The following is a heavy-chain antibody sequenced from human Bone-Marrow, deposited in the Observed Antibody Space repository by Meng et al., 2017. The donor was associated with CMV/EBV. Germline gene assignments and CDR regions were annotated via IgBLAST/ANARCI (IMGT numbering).Heavy chain of an antibody. D-gene: IGHD6-13*01. J-gene: IGHJ6*02. CDR1: GFTFSSYG. Sequence: GGSLRLSCAASGFTFSSYGMHWVRQAPGKGLEWVAVISYDGSNKYYADSVKGRFTISRDNSKNTLYLQMNSLRAEDTAVYYCARDQGVEFGSSWYYYYYGMDVWGQGTTVTFSS. CDR3: ARDQGVEFGSSWYYYYYGMDV. CDR2: ISYDGSNK. V-gene: IGHV3-30*19.